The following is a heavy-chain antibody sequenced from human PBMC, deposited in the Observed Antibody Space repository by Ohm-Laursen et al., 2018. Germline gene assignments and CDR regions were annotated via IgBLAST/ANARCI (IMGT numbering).Heavy chain of an antibody. CDR1: GFTFSDYY. CDR3: ARVGTTAAAGTSDY. CDR2: IGGSGGSI. Sequence: LSLTCVASGFTFSDYYMTWIRQPPGKGLEWVSYIGGSGGSISYADSVKGRFTISRDNAENSLYLQMNSLRVEDTAVYYCARVGTTAAAGTSDYWGQGTLVTVSS. V-gene: IGHV3-11*01. J-gene: IGHJ4*02. D-gene: IGHD6-13*01.